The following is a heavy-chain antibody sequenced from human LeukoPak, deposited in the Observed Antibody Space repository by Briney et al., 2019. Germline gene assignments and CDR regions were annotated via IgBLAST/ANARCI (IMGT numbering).Heavy chain of an antibody. J-gene: IGHJ4*02. CDR3: AQDIAWGAFEH. V-gene: IGHV3-23*01. Sequence: GGSLRLSCVVSGFTLSSYAMSWVRQAPGKGLEWVSGISPSGGGTYDADSVKGRFTISRDDSKNTLSLQMNSLRVEDTALYYCAQDIAWGAFEHWGQGTLVTVSS. CDR2: ISPSGGGT. CDR1: GFTLSSYA. D-gene: IGHD7-27*01.